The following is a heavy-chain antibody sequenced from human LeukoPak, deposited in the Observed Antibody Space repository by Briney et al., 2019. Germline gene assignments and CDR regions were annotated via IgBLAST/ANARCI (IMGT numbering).Heavy chain of an antibody. V-gene: IGHV3-9*03. CDR1: GFTFDDYA. D-gene: IGHD3-10*01. CDR3: AKDMSGYFGSGSQALDI. J-gene: IGHJ3*02. Sequence: GGSLRLSCAASGFTFDDYAMHWVRQAPGKGLEWVSGISWNSGSIGYADSVKGRFTISRDNAKNSLYLQMNSLRAEDMALYYCAKDMSGYFGSGSQALDIWGQGTMVTVSS. CDR2: ISWNSGSI.